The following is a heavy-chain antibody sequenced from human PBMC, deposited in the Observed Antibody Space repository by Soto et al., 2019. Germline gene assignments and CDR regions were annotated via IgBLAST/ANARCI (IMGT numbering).Heavy chain of an antibody. V-gene: IGHV3-43*01. D-gene: IGHD3-22*01. CDR1: GFTFDDYT. J-gene: IGHJ2*01. CDR2: ISWDGGST. Sequence: PGGSLRLSCAASGFTFDDYTMHWVRQAPGKGLEWVSLISWDGGSTYYADSVKGRFTISRDNSKNSLYLQMNSLRTEDTALYYFAKDKYYDSSGYSDRYFDLWGRGTLVTVSS. CDR3: AKDKYYDSSGYSDRYFDL.